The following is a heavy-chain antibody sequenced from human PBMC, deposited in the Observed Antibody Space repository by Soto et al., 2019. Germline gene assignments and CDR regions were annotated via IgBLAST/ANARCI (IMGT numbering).Heavy chain of an antibody. CDR3: ARGVVVVVAATPVDYYYYYMDV. Sequence: VASVKVSCKASGYTFTGYYMHWVRQAPGQGLEWMGWINPNSGGTNYAQKFQGWVTMTRDTSISTAYMELSRLRSDDTAVYYCARGVVVVVAATPVDYYYYYMDVCGKGTTVNVSS. V-gene: IGHV1-2*04. CDR1: GYTFTGYY. D-gene: IGHD2-15*01. J-gene: IGHJ6*03. CDR2: INPNSGGT.